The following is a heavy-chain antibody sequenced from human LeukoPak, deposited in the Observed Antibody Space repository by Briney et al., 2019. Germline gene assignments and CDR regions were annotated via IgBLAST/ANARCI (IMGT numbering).Heavy chain of an antibody. CDR3: ATGWRFGELESTFDY. D-gene: IGHD3-10*01. J-gene: IGHJ4*02. V-gene: IGHV1-24*01. CDR1: GYTLTELS. Sequence: ASVKVSCKVSGYTLTELSMHWVRQAPGKGLEWMGGFDPEDGETIYAQKFQGRVTMTEDTSTDTAYMELSSLRSEDTAVYYCATGWRFGELESTFDYWGQGTLVTVFS. CDR2: FDPEDGET.